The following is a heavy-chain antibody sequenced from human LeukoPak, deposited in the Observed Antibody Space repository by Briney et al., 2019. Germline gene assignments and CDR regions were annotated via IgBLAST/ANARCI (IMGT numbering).Heavy chain of an antibody. V-gene: IGHV4-30-2*01. Sequence: SETLSLTCTVSGGSISSGGYYWSWIRQPPGKGLEWIGYIYHSGSTYYNPSLKSRVTISVDRSKNQFSLKLSSVTAADTAVYYCARDRRQWLVTDYFDYWGQGTLVTVSS. CDR3: ARDRRQWLVTDYFDY. CDR1: GGSISSGGYY. J-gene: IGHJ4*02. D-gene: IGHD6-19*01. CDR2: IYHSGST.